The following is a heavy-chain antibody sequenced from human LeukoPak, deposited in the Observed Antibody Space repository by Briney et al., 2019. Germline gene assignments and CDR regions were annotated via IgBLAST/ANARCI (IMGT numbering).Heavy chain of an antibody. CDR2: ISWNSGSI. D-gene: IGHD5-12*01. J-gene: IGHJ4*02. Sequence: PVRSLRLSCAASGFSFDDYAMHWLRQAPGKGLEWVSGISWNSGSIGYADSVKGRFTISRDNAKNSLYLQMNSLRAEDTALYYCAKDIYSGYDSYYFDYWGQGTLVTVSS. V-gene: IGHV3-9*01. CDR3: AKDIYSGYDSYYFDY. CDR1: GFSFDDYA.